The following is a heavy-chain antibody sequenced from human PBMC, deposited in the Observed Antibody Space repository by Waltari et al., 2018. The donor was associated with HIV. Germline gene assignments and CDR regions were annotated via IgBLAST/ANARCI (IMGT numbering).Heavy chain of an antibody. Sequence: QLQLQESGPGLVKPSETLSLTCTVSGGSISSSSYYWGWIRQPPGKGLEWIGSIYYSGSTYYNPSLKSRVTISVDTSKNQFSLKLSSVTAADTAVYYCASPSFPTYYYDSSGSITPLWGQGTLVTVSS. J-gene: IGHJ4*02. CDR3: ASPSFPTYYYDSSGSITPL. V-gene: IGHV4-39*07. CDR1: GGSISSSSYY. CDR2: IYYSGST. D-gene: IGHD3-22*01.